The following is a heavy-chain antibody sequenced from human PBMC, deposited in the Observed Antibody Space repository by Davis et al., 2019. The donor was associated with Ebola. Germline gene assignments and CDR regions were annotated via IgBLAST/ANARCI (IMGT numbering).Heavy chain of an antibody. CDR2: INPNSGGT. J-gene: IGHJ4*02. V-gene: IGHV1-2*02. CDR3: ARDGSISDQKSGELDY. D-gene: IGHD7-27*01. CDR1: GYTFTGYY. Sequence: AASVKVSCKASGYTFTGYYIHWVRQAPGQGLEWMGWINPNSGGTNYAQKFQGRVTMTRDTSISTAYMELSRLRSDDTAVYYCARDGSISDQKSGELDYWGQGPPVTVSS.